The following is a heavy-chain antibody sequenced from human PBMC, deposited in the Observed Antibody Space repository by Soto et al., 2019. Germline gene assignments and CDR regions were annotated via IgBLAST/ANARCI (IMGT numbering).Heavy chain of an antibody. CDR1: GGSISSRNYY. D-gene: IGHD3-3*01. V-gene: IGHV4-39*01. J-gene: IGHJ5*02. CDR3: ARQADFWSGGGGFDP. Sequence: QLQLQESGPGLVKPLETLSLICTVSGGSISSRNYYWGWIRQPPGKGLEWIGSTYYNGSTYSNPSLNSRVTISVDTSKNQFSLRLNSVTAADPAVYYCARQADFWSGGGGFDPWGQGTLVTVSS. CDR2: TYYNGST.